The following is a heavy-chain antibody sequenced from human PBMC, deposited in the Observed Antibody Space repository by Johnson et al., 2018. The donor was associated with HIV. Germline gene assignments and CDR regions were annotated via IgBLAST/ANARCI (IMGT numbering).Heavy chain of an antibody. J-gene: IGHJ3*02. V-gene: IGHV3-30*19. CDR1: GFAFSNYG. CDR3: AKDGAMAFDI. Sequence: VQLVESGGGVVQPGRSLRLSCAASGFAFSNYGMHWVRQAPGKGLEWVAVISFDGSNKYYADSVKGRFTISRDKSKNTLYLQMNSLRAEDTAVYYCAKDGAMAFDIWGQGTLVTVSS. D-gene: IGHD2-2*01. CDR2: ISFDGSNK.